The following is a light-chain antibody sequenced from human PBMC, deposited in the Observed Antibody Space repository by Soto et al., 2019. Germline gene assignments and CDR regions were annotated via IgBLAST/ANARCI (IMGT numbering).Light chain of an antibody. CDR2: GAS. V-gene: IGKV3-20*01. CDR1: QSVSSSY. Sequence: EIVLTQSPGTLSLSPGERATLSCRASQSVSSSYLTWYQQKPGQAPRLLIYGASTRATGIPDRFSGRGSGTDFTLTISRLEPEDFAVYYCQQYGNSPWTFGQGTKVEIK. J-gene: IGKJ1*01. CDR3: QQYGNSPWT.